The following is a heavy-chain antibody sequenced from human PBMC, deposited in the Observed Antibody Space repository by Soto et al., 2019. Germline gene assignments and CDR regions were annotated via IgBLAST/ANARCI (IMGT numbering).Heavy chain of an antibody. CDR1: GFTFSSYS. CDR3: ARVHPSIAARPDAFDI. J-gene: IGHJ3*02. CDR2: ISSSSSYI. V-gene: IGHV3-21*01. D-gene: IGHD6-6*01. Sequence: GGSLRLSCAASGFTFSSYSMNWVRQAPGKGLEWVSSISSSSSYIYYADSVKGRFTISRDNAKNSLYLQMNSLRAEDTALYYCARVHPSIAARPDAFDIWGQGTMVTVSS.